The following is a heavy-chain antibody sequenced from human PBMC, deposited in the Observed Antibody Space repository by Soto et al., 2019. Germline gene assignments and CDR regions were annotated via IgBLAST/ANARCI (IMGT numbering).Heavy chain of an antibody. CDR3: TNNIWFGELSK. CDR1: GFTFSSYA. CDR2: ISGSGGST. Sequence: EVQLLESGGGLVQPGGSLRLSCAASGFTFSSYAMSWVRQAPGKGLEWVSAISGSGGSTYYADSVKGRFTISRDNSKNTLYLQMKRLRAEDTAVYYCTNNIWFGELSKWGQGTLVTVSS. J-gene: IGHJ4*02. D-gene: IGHD3-10*01. V-gene: IGHV3-23*01.